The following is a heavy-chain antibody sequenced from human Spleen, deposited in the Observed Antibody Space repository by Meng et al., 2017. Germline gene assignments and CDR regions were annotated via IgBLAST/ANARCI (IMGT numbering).Heavy chain of an antibody. V-gene: IGHV4-34*01. D-gene: IGHD6-13*01. J-gene: IGHJ2*01. CDR2: INHSGST. Sequence: QVQLQQWGAGLLQPSETLSLTCFCSGGSLRDYYWSWIRQPPGKGLEWIGEINHSGSTNYNPSHESRATISVDTSQNNLSLKLSSVTAADSAVYYCARAARVGYFDLWGRGTLVTVSS. CDR3: ARAARVGYFDL. CDR1: GGSLRDYY.